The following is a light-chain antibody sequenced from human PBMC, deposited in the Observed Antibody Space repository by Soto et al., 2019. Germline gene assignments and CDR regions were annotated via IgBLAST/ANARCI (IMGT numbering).Light chain of an antibody. CDR2: GNS. J-gene: IGLJ2*01. CDR3: QSYDSSLSGSGV. CDR1: SSNIGAGYD. V-gene: IGLV1-40*01. Sequence: QSVLTQPPSVSGAPGQRVTISCTGSSSNIGAGYDVHWYQQLPGTAPKLLIYGNSNRPSGVPDRFSGPKSGTSASLAITGLQAEDEADYYCQSYDSSLSGSGVFGGGTQLTVL.